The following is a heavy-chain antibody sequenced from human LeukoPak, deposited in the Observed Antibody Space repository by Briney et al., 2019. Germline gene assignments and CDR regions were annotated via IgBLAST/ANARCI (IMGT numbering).Heavy chain of an antibody. CDR1: GFTFSSYS. J-gene: IGHJ4*02. Sequence: GGSLRPSCAASGFTFSSYSMNWVRQAPGKGLEWVSSISSSSSYIYYADSVKGRFTISRDNAKNSLYLQMNSLRAEDTAVYYCATAPRGYSYGWDFDYSRQGTLVTVSS. V-gene: IGHV3-21*01. CDR2: ISSSSSYI. D-gene: IGHD5-18*01. CDR3: ATAPRGYSYGWDFDY.